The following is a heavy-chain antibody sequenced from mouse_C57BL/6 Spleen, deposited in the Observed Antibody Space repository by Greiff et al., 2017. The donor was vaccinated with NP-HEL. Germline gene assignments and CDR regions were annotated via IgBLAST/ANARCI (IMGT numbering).Heavy chain of an antibody. CDR3: TRALGWDVENQGYFDY. V-gene: IGHV5-9-1*02. CDR2: ISSGGDYI. CDR1: GFTFSSYA. Sequence: EVQLQESGEGLVKPGGSLKLSCAASGFTFSSYAMSWVRQTPEKRLEWVAYISSGGDYIYYADTVKGRFTISRDNARNTLYLQMSSLKSEDTAMYYCTRALGWDVENQGYFDYWGQGTTLTVSS. D-gene: IGHD4-1*01. J-gene: IGHJ2*01.